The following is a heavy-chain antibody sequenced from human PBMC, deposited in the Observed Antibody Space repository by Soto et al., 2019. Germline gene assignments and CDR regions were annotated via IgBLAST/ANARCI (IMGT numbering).Heavy chain of an antibody. D-gene: IGHD3-10*01. J-gene: IGHJ4*02. V-gene: IGHV3-30*03. CDR2: ISYDGSNK. Sequence: GGPLRLSCAAAGFTFSSYGMHWVRQAPGKGLEWVAVISYDGSNKYYADSVKGRFTISRDNSKNTLYLQMNSLRAEDTVVYYCETGSLDVDYFAYRGQGTLVPVSS. CDR1: GFTFSSYG. CDR3: ETGSLDVDYFAY.